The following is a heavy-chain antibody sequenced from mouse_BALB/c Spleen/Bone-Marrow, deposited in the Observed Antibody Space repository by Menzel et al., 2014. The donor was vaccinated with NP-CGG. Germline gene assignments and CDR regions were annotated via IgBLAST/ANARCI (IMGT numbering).Heavy chain of an antibody. V-gene: IGHV5-6-3*01. CDR2: INSNGGST. D-gene: IGHD2-14*01. CDR3: ARHRDAMDY. J-gene: IGHJ4*01. Sequence: EVQLVESGGGLVRPGGSLKLSCAASGFTFGNYAMSWVRQTPDKRLELVATINSNGGSTYYPDSVKGRFTISRDNAKNTLYLQMSSLKSEDTAMYYCARHRDAMDYWGQGTSVTVSS. CDR1: GFTFGNYA.